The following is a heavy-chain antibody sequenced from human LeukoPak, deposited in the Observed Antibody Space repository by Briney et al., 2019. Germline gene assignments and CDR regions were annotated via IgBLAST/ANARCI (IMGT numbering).Heavy chain of an antibody. CDR3: ARGSYSSSWFGDY. D-gene: IGHD6-13*01. Sequence: GGSLRLSCAASGFTFSSYWMSWVRQAPGKGLEWVSSIRSSSSYIYYADSVKGRFTISRDNAKNSLYLQMNSLRAEDTAVYYCARGSYSSSWFGDYWGQGTLVTVSS. J-gene: IGHJ4*02. CDR2: IRSSSSYI. V-gene: IGHV3-21*01. CDR1: GFTFSSYW.